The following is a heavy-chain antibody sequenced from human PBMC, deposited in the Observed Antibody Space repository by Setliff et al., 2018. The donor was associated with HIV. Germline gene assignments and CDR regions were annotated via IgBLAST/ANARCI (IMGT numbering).Heavy chain of an antibody. CDR3: ARDPPGYGDSNDY. CDR1: GESLSDYY. D-gene: IGHD4-17*01. J-gene: IGHJ4*02. Sequence: PSETLSLTCAVYGESLSDYYWSWIRQPPGKGLEWIGEINHNKSSDYNPSLKSRVTISVDTSKNQFSLKLRSVTAADTAVYYCARDPPGYGDSNDYWGQGMLVTVSS. V-gene: IGHV4-34*01. CDR2: INHNKSS.